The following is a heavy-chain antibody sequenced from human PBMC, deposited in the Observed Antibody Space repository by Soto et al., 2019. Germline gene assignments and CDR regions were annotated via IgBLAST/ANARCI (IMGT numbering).Heavy chain of an antibody. D-gene: IGHD2-21*01. CDR2: INAGNGNT. V-gene: IGHV1-3*01. J-gene: IGHJ5*02. Sequence: ASVKVSCKASGYTFTSYAMHWVRQAPGQRLEWMGWINAGNGNTKYSQKFQGRVTITRDTSASTAYMELSSLRSEDTAVYFCARVDVTTVVRRLILTKSISFDPWGQGTRVTVSS. CDR1: GYTFTSYA. CDR3: ARVDVTTVVRRLILTKSISFDP.